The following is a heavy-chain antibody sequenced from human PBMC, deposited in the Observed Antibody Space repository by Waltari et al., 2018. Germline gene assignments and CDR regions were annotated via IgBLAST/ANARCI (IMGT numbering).Heavy chain of an antibody. CDR2: IYYSGST. J-gene: IGHJ4*02. CDR3: ARDLGGYGADY. CDR1: GGSISSYY. Sequence: QVQLQESGPGLVKPSETLSLTCTVSGGSISSYYWSWIRQPPGKGLEWIGYIYYSGSTNYNPSLKSRVTISVDTSKNQFSLKLSSVTAADTAVYYCARDLGGYGADYWGQGTLVTVSS. V-gene: IGHV4-59*01. D-gene: IGHD5-12*01.